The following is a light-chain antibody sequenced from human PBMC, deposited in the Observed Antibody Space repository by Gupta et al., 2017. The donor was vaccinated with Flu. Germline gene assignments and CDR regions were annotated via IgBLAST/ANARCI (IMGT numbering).Light chain of an antibody. Sequence: QSALTQPGTVFGSPVQSITISCTGTSSDVGSLDLVSWYQQHPGNAPKLMIYEGSKLPSGVSNRFSGSKSGNTPSLTISGLQAEYEADYYCFSYAGSSYVFGTGTKVTVL. V-gene: IGLV2-23*01. CDR1: SSDVGSLDL. J-gene: IGLJ1*01. CDR2: EGS. CDR3: FSYAGSSYV.